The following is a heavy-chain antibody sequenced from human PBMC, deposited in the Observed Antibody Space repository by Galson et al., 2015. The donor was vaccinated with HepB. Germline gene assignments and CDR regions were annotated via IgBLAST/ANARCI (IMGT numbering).Heavy chain of an antibody. V-gene: IGHV4/OR15-8*01. Sequence: ETLSLTCVVSGGSIRTEDWWSWVRQSPGKRLEWIGYINSRGSTDYNPSLKSRVSISVDTSKKQFSLRLSSVTAADTAVYYCARERVGGDFDHWGQGTPVTVSS. D-gene: IGHD2-2*01. CDR2: INSRGST. J-gene: IGHJ4*02. CDR3: ARERVGGDFDH. CDR1: GGSIRTEDW.